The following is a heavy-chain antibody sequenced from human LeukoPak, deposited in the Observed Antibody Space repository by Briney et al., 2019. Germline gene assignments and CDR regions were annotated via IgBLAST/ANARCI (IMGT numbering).Heavy chain of an antibody. CDR2: IWYDGSND. J-gene: IGHJ3*02. CDR3: ARKNTQDAFDI. Sequence: GRSLRLSCAASGFIFSSYGMHWVRQAPGKGLEWVGVIWYDGSNDYYANSVKGRFTISRDNSNNTLYLQMNSLRAEDTAVYFCARKNTQDAFDIWGQGTMVTVSS. D-gene: IGHD2-15*01. V-gene: IGHV3-33*01. CDR1: GFIFSSYG.